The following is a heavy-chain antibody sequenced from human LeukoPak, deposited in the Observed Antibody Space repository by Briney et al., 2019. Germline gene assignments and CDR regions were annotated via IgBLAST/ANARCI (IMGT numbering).Heavy chain of an antibody. D-gene: IGHD2-15*01. J-gene: IGHJ4*02. Sequence: GGSLRLSCAASGFTFSSYSMNWVRQAPGKGLEWVSSISSSSSYIYYADSVKGRFTISRDNAKNSLYLQMNNLRAEDTAVYYCAREAAVAAATFDYWGQGTLVTVSS. V-gene: IGHV3-21*01. CDR2: ISSSSSYI. CDR1: GFTFSSYS. CDR3: AREAAVAAATFDY.